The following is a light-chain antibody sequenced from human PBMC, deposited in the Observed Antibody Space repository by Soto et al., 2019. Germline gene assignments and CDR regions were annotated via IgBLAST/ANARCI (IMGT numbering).Light chain of an antibody. CDR2: EDG. J-gene: IGLJ1*01. CDR1: SSDVGAFNY. CDR3: CSHAGGSIYV. Sequence: QSALTQPASVSGSPGQSITISCTGTSSDVGAFNYVSWYQQYPGKAPKLMIYEDGNRPSGVSNRFSGSKSGNTASLTISGLQAEDEADYYCCSHAGGSIYVFGTGTKVTVL. V-gene: IGLV2-14*01.